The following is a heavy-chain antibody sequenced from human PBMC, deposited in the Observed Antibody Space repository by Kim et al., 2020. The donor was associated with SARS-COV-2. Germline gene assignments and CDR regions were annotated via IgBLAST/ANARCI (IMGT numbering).Heavy chain of an antibody. CDR1: GFTFGDYA. V-gene: IGHV3-49*04. J-gene: IGHJ4*02. D-gene: IGHD2-15*01. CDR2: IRSKAYGGTT. CDR3: TFRIVVVVAATDFDY. Sequence: GGSLRLSCTASGFTFGDYAMSWVRQAPGKGLEWVGFIRSKAYGGTTEYAASVKGRFTISRDDSKSIAYLQMNSLKTEDTAVYYCTFRIVVVVAATDFDYWGQGTLVTVSS.